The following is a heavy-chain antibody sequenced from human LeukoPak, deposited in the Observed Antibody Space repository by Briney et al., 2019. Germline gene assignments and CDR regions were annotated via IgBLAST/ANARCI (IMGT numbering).Heavy chain of an antibody. V-gene: IGHV4-39*01. J-gene: IGHJ4*02. CDR1: GGSISSSSYY. D-gene: IGHD3-22*01. CDR3: ARLVSAPGGYYESSGYYSY. CDR2: VFYSGST. Sequence: SETLSLTCGVSGGSISSSSYYWGWIRQPPGKGLEWIGSVFYSGSTYYNPSLKSRVTVSVDTSKNQFSLTLGSVTAADTAVFYCARLVSAPGGYYESSGYYSYWGQGKLVTVSS.